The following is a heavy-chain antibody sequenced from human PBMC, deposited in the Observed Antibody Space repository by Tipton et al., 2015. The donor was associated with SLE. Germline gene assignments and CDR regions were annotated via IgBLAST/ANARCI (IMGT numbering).Heavy chain of an antibody. CDR3: TTRGGSYYGLDV. CDR1: GFTFSSYD. D-gene: IGHD6-25*01. Sequence: SLRLSCAASGFTFSSYDMHWVRQAPGKGLEWVAVIWYDGSNKYYADSVKGRFTISRDNSKNTLYLQMNSLRAEDAAVYYCTTRGGSYYGLDVWGQGTTVTVSS. J-gene: IGHJ6*02. CDR2: IWYDGSNK. V-gene: IGHV3-33*01.